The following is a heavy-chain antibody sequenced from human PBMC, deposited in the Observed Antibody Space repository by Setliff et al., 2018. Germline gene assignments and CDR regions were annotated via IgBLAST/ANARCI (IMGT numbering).Heavy chain of an antibody. J-gene: IGHJ6*03. CDR2: TIPLLPLP. CDR3: ARNAITGTTKKYYYYLDV. Sequence: GASVTVSCKASGGTFSTLAITWVRQAPGQGLEWMGGTIPLLPLPNYAVKFQGRVTITADKSTSTAYMELSSLTSEDTAVYYCARNAITGTTKKYYYYLDVWGQGTTVTVSS. D-gene: IGHD1-7*01. V-gene: IGHV1-69*10. CDR1: GGTFSTLA.